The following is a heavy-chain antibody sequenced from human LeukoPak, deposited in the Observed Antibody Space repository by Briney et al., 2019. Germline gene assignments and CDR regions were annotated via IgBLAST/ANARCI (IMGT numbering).Heavy chain of an antibody. CDR2: INPSGGST. V-gene: IGHV1-46*01. J-gene: IGHJ4*02. CDR3: ARALTSDSGWYPAATKTKAYYSDY. Sequence: GASVKVSCKASGYTFTSYYMHWVRQAPGQGLEWMGIINPSGGSTSYAQKFQGRVTMTRDTSTSTVHMELSSLRSEDTAVYYCARALTSDSGWYPAATKTKAYYSDYWGQGTLVTVSS. D-gene: IGHD6-19*01. CDR1: GYTFTSYY.